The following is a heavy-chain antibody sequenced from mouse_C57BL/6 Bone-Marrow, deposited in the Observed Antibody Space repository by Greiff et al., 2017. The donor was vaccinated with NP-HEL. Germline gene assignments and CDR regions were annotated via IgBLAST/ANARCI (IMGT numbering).Heavy chain of an antibody. Sequence: ESGPGLVKPSQSLSLTCSVTGYSITSGYYWNWIRQFPGNKLEWMGYISYDGSNNYNPSLKNRISITRDTSKNQFFLKLNSMTTEDTATYYCAGTGYYYAMDYWGQGTTVTVSS. V-gene: IGHV3-6*01. CDR1: GYSITSGYY. CDR2: ISYDGSN. CDR3: AGTGYYYAMDY. D-gene: IGHD2-2*01. J-gene: IGHJ4*01.